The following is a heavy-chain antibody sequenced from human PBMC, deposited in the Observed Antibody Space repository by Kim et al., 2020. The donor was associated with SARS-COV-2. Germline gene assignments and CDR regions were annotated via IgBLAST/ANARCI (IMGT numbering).Heavy chain of an antibody. CDR1: GFTFSSYE. V-gene: IGHV3-48*03. CDR3: ARVKGGYYDSSGYSP. J-gene: IGHJ5*02. Sequence: GGSLRLSCAASGFTFSSYEMNWVRQAPGKGLEWVSYISSSGSTIYYADSVKGRFTISRDNAKNSLYLQMNSLRAEDTAVYYCARVKGGYYDSSGYSPWGQGTLVTVSS. D-gene: IGHD3-22*01. CDR2: ISSSGSTI.